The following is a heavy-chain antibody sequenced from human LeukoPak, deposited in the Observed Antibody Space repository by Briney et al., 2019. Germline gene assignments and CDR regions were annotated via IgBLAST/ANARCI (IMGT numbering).Heavy chain of an antibody. CDR3: ARHKCSGGSCYLVDY. V-gene: IGHV5-51*01. Sequence: GESLKISCKGSGYSFTNYWVGWVRQKPAGKGLEWMGMINPGDSGTRYNPSFQGQVTISADKSITTAYLQWSSLEASDTAMYYCARHKCSGGSCYLVDYWGQGTLVTVSS. CDR1: GYSFTNYW. J-gene: IGHJ4*02. CDR2: INPGDSGT. D-gene: IGHD2-15*01.